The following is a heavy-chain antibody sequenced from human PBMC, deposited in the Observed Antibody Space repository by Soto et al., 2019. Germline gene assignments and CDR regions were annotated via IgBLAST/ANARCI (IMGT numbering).Heavy chain of an antibody. V-gene: IGHV3-23*01. CDR2: ISGSGGST. Sequence: PGGSLRLSCAASGFTFISYAMSWVRQAPGKGLEWVSAISGSGGSTYYADSVKGRFTISRDNSKNTLYLQMNSLRAEDTAVYYCAKAIGITMISGKSDYWGQGTLVTVSS. CDR1: GFTFISYA. J-gene: IGHJ4*02. D-gene: IGHD3-22*01. CDR3: AKAIGITMISGKSDY.